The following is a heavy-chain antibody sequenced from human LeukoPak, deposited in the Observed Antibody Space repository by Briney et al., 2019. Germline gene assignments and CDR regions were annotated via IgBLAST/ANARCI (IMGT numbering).Heavy chain of an antibody. D-gene: IGHD1-26*01. CDR2: ISGSGGST. Sequence: QSGGSLRLSCAASGFTFDDYGMSWVRQAPGKGLEWVSAISGSGGSTYYADSVKGRFTISRDSSKNTLYLQMNSLRAEDTAVYYCAKDNVGGGAFEGYYWGQGTLVTVSS. CDR1: GFTFDDYG. V-gene: IGHV3-23*01. CDR3: AKDNVGGGAFEGYY. J-gene: IGHJ4*02.